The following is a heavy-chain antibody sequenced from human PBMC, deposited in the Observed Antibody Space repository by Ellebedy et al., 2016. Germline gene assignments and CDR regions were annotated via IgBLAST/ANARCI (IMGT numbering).Heavy chain of an antibody. J-gene: IGHJ4*02. D-gene: IGHD6-19*01. CDR3: AKDISNGWRTFDS. CDR2: ISWSSVTI. Sequence: GGSLRLSCAASGFTFDDYAFHWVRQPPGKGLEWVSGISWSSVTIGYADSVKGRFTISRDNAKNSLYLQMNSLRVEDTALYFCAKDISNGWRTFDSWGQGTLVTVSS. V-gene: IGHV3-9*01. CDR1: GFTFDDYA.